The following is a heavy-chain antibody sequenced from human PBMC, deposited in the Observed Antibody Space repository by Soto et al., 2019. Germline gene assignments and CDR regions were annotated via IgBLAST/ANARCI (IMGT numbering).Heavy chain of an antibody. J-gene: IGHJ4*02. D-gene: IGHD3-22*01. CDR2: ISAYNGDT. CDR3: AIWFYYDSSGYENLDY. V-gene: IGHV1-18*01. CDR1: GFTFTSSA. Sequence: ASVKVSCKASGFTFTSSAVQWVRQAPGQGLEWMGWISAYNGDTNYAQKLQGRVTMTTDTSTSTAYMELRSLRSDDTAVYYCAIWFYYDSSGYENLDYWGQGTQVTVSS.